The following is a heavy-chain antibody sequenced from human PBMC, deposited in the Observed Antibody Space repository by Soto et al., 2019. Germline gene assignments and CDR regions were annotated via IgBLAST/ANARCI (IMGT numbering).Heavy chain of an antibody. CDR2: INAGNGNT. CDR3: AREDSSSDYYGMDV. D-gene: IGHD6-6*01. CDR1: GYTFTSYA. V-gene: IGHV1-3*01. J-gene: IGHJ6*02. Sequence: ASVKVSCKASGYTFTSYAMHWVRQAPGQRLEWMGWINAGNGNTKYSQKFQGRVTITRDTSASTAYMELSSLRSEDTAVYYCAREDSSSDYYGMDVWGQGTTVTVSS.